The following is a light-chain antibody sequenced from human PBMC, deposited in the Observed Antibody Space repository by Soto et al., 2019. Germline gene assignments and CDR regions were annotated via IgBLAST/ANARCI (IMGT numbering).Light chain of an antibody. Sequence: DIQMTQSASSLSASLGHRVTITCRASQSISSYLNWYQQKQGKAPKLLIYAASSLQSGVPSRFSGSGYGTDFNLTISRLEPEDFAVYYCQQYGSSPLTFGGGTKVDI. CDR1: QSISSY. CDR2: AAS. J-gene: IGKJ4*01. CDR3: QQYGSSPLT. V-gene: IGKV1-39*01.